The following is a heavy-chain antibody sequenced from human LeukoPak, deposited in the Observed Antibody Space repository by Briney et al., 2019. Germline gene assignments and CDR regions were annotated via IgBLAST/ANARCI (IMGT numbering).Heavy chain of an antibody. J-gene: IGHJ6*03. CDR2: INHSGST. Sequence: SETLSLTCGVYGGSFSDYYWTWIRQPPGKGLEWIGEINHSGSTNYNPSLKSRVTISVDTSKNQFSLKLSSVTAADTAVYYCAREGTDYYYYYMDVWGKGTTVTISS. CDR3: AREGTDYYYYYMDV. CDR1: GGSFSDYY. D-gene: IGHD3-10*01. V-gene: IGHV4-34*01.